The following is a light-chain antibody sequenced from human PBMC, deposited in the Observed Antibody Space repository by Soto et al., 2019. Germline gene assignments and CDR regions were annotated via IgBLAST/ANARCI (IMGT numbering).Light chain of an antibody. CDR3: SSYTRSSTLV. Sequence: QCALTQPASVSGSPGQSIAISCTGTSSDVGGYNYVSWYQQHPGKAPKLMIYDVSNRPSGVSNRFSGSKSGNTASLTISGLQAEDEADYYCSSYTRSSTLVVGGGTNVTVL. J-gene: IGLJ2*01. CDR2: DVS. V-gene: IGLV2-14*01. CDR1: SSDVGGYNY.